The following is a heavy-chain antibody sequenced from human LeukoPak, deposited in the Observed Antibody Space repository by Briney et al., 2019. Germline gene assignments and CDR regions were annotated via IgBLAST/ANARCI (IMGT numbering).Heavy chain of an antibody. Sequence: GRSLRLSCAASGFTFSSYGMHWVRQAPGKGLEWVAVISYDGSNKYYADSVKGRFTISRDNSKNTLHLQMNSLRAEDTAVYYCASWGSYYDSSGYYSGYWGQGTLVTVSS. D-gene: IGHD3-22*01. J-gene: IGHJ4*02. CDR2: ISYDGSNK. CDR3: ASWGSYYDSSGYYSGY. V-gene: IGHV3-30*03. CDR1: GFTFSSYG.